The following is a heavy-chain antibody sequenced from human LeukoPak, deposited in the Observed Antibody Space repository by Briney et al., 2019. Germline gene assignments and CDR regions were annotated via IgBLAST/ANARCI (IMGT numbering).Heavy chain of an antibody. Sequence: GESMKISCKGSGYSFTSYWIGWVRQLPGKGVEWMGIIYPGDSDTRYSPSFQGQVTISADKSITTAYLQWSSLKASDTAMYYCARLRYYGSGSPPAYWGQGTLVTVSS. D-gene: IGHD3-10*01. J-gene: IGHJ4*02. CDR1: GYSFTSYW. CDR3: ARLRYYGSGSPPAY. V-gene: IGHV5-51*01. CDR2: IYPGDSDT.